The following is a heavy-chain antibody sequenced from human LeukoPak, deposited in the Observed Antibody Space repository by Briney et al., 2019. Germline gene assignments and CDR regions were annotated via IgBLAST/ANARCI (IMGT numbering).Heavy chain of an antibody. J-gene: IGHJ4*02. D-gene: IGHD6-13*01. CDR2: ISGSGDST. CDR1: GFTFSSYA. Sequence: GGSLRLSCAASGFTFSSYAMSWVRQALGKGLEWVSAISGSGDSTYYGDSVKGRFTISRDNSKNTLYLQMNSLRAEDTAVYYCAKTRPLDSSSWSHGDYWGQGTLVTVSS. V-gene: IGHV3-23*01. CDR3: AKTRPLDSSSWSHGDY.